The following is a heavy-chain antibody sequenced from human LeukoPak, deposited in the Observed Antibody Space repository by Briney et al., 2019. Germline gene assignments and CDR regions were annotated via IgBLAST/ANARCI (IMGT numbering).Heavy chain of an antibody. CDR1: GGAISSYY. V-gene: IGHV4-4*07. CDR3: AREQPRGYSYGPDYYYYGMDV. D-gene: IGHD5-18*01. Sequence: SETLSLTCTVSGGAISSYYWSWIRQPAGKGLEWIGRIYTGGSTNYNPSLKSRVTMSVDTSKNQFSLKLSSVTAADTAVYYCAREQPRGYSYGPDYYYYGMDVWGQGTTVTVSS. CDR2: IYTGGST. J-gene: IGHJ6*02.